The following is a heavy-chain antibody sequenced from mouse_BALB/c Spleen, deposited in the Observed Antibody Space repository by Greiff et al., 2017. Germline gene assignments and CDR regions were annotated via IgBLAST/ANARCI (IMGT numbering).Heavy chain of an antibody. D-gene: IGHD1-1*01. CDR2: IRNKANGYTT. CDR1: GFTFTDYY. J-gene: IGHJ2*01. Sequence: EVKLVESGGGLVQPGGPLRLSCATSGFTFTDYYMSWVRQPPGKALEWLGFIRNKANGYTTEYSASVKGRFTISRDNSQSILYLQMNTLRAEDSATYYCARGYYYGSSPYYWGQGTTLTVSS. CDR3: ARGYYYGSSPYY. V-gene: IGHV7-3*02.